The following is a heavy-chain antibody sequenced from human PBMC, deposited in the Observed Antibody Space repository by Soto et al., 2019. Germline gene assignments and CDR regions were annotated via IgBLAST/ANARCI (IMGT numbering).Heavy chain of an antibody. CDR2: IYYSGST. CDR3: ARNVDAARVCSGGSCYTDYYYGMDV. D-gene: IGHD2-15*01. V-gene: IGHV4-39*01. CDR1: GGSISSSSYY. J-gene: IGHJ6*02. Sequence: SETLSLTCTVSGGSISSSSYYWGWIRQPPGKGLEWIGSIYYSGSTYYNPSLKSRVTISVDTSKNQFSLKLSSVTAADTAVYYCARNVDAARVCSGGSCYTDYYYGMDVWGQGTTVTVSS.